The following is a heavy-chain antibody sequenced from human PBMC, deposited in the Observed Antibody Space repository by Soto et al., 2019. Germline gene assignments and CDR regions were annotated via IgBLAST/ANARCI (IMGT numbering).Heavy chain of an antibody. CDR1: GYTFTSYA. V-gene: IGHV1-3*01. D-gene: IGHD2-21*02. J-gene: IGHJ6*02. Sequence: GSSVKVSCKASGYTFTSYAMHWVRQAPGQRLEWMGWINAGNGNTKYSQNFQGRVTITRDTSASTAYMELSSLRSEDTAVYYCARFEHCGGDCYSRYYYYYGMDVWGQGTTVTVSS. CDR2: INAGNGNT. CDR3: ARFEHCGGDCYSRYYYYYGMDV.